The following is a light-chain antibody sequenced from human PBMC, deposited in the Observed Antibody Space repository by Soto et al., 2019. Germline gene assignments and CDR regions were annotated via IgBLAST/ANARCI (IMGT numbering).Light chain of an antibody. CDR1: QTVSRN. Sequence: DIVMTRSPATLSVSPGERATLSCRASQTVSRNLAWYQQRPGQAPRLLIYDISNRATGAPARFSGSGSETEFTLTIRSLQSEDFAVYFCQQYNNWPSFGQGTRLEIK. CDR3: QQYNNWPS. J-gene: IGKJ5*01. CDR2: DIS. V-gene: IGKV3-15*01.